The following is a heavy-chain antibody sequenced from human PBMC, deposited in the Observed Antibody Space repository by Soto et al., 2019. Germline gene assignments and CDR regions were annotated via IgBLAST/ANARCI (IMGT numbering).Heavy chain of an antibody. V-gene: IGHV1-69*01. J-gene: IGHJ5*02. CDR1: GGTFSSYA. CDR3: ALSVKGSGWYWGGNKNWFDP. CDR2: IIPIFGTA. Sequence: QVQLVQSGAEVKKPGSSVKVSCKASGGTFSSYAISWVRQAPGQGLEWMGGIIPIFGTANYAQKFQGRVTMTADESTSTAYMELSSLRSEDTAVYYCALSVKGSGWYWGGNKNWFDPWGQGTLVTVSS. D-gene: IGHD6-19*01.